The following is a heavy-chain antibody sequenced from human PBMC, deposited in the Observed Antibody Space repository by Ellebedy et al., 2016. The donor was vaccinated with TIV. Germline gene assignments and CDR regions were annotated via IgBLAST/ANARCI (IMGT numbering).Heavy chain of an antibody. CDR2: ISDSGGST. CDR3: AKDMKHIQANAKDY. D-gene: IGHD5-18*01. CDR1: AFPFSSYA. V-gene: IGHV3-23*01. J-gene: IGHJ4*02. Sequence: GESLKISCAASAFPFSSYAMSWVRQAPGKGLEFVSGISDSGGSTYYAESVKGRFTISRDNSKNTLYLQMNSLRAEDTAVYYCAKDMKHIQANAKDYWGQGTLVTVSS.